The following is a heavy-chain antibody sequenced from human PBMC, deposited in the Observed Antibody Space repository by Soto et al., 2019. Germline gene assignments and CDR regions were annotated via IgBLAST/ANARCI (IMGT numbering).Heavy chain of an antibody. V-gene: IGHV4-59*08. J-gene: IGHJ6*02. CDR2: IYYSGST. CDR3: ARLTMVQPGAKAYCHGIDA. Sequence: QVQLQESGPGLVKPSETLSLTCTVSGGSISSYYWSWIRQPPGKGLEWIGYIYYSGSTNYNPSLTRRVTLAVDTSTNQCSLKLSPVTAADTAVYYCARLTMVQPGAKAYCHGIDAWGQGTTDTVSS. D-gene: IGHD3-10*01. CDR1: GGSISSYY.